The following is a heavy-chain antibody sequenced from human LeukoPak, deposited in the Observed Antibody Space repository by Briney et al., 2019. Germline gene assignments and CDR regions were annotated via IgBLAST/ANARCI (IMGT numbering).Heavy chain of an antibody. V-gene: IGHV3-48*03. CDR3: APLSGSYFGDDAFDI. Sequence: GGSLRLSCAASGFTFSSYEMNWVRQAPGKGLEWFSYISSSGSTIYYADSVKGRFTISRDNAKNSLYLRMNSLRAEDTAVYYCAPLSGSYFGDDAFDIWGQGTMVTVSS. J-gene: IGHJ3*02. CDR1: GFTFSSYE. D-gene: IGHD1-26*01. CDR2: ISSSGSTI.